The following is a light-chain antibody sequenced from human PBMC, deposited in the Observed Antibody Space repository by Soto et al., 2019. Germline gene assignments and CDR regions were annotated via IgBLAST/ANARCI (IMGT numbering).Light chain of an antibody. CDR2: GAS. J-gene: IGKJ5*01. CDR3: QQYNKWPIT. V-gene: IGKV3-15*01. Sequence: EIVLTQSPGTLSFSPGYIATLSFSASQSVSSSYLCWYQQKPGQAPRLLIYGASTRATGIPARFSGRGSGTMFTLTISSLQSEDFAVYYCQQYNKWPITFGQGTRLEIK. CDR1: QSVSSSY.